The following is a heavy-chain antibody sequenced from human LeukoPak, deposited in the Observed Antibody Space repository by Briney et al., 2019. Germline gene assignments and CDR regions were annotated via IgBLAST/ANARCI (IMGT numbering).Heavy chain of an antibody. V-gene: IGHV3-7*01. D-gene: IGHD1-26*01. CDR1: GFTFSGYW. CDR2: IKQDGGER. J-gene: IGHJ4*02. Sequence: GGSLRLSCAASGFTFSGYWMSWVRQAPGKGLEWVANIKQDGGERYYVDSVKGRFTISRDNAKNSLYLQMNSLRAEDTAVYYCARDLSGSYFDYWGQGTLVTVSS. CDR3: ARDLSGSYFDY.